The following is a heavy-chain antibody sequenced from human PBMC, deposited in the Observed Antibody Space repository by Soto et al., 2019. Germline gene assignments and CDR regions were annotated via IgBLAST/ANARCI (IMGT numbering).Heavy chain of an antibody. V-gene: IGHV4-31*03. CDR3: ARDAGEQRGLDF. CDR1: GGSITSGGYS. CDR2: IYYSGST. J-gene: IGHJ4*02. Sequence: QVLLQESGPGLVKPSETLSLICLVSGGSITSGGYSWSWIRQHPGKGLDWMGNIYYSGSTSYNPSLTSRLTISVDTSKNQFSLKLTSVTAADTAVYYCARDAGEQRGLDFWGQGTLVTVSS. D-gene: IGHD3-16*01.